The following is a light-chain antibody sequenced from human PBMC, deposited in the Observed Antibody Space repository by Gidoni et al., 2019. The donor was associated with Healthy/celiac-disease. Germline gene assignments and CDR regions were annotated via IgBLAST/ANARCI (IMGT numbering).Light chain of an antibody. CDR2: DAS. CDR3: QQRSNWPPRYT. CDR1: QSVSSY. J-gene: IGKJ2*01. Sequence: THPPATLSLSPGERATLSCRASQSVSSYLAWYQQKPGQAPRLLIYDASNRATGIPARFSGSGSGTDFTLTISSLEPEDFAVYYCQQRSNWPPRYTFGQGTKLEIK. V-gene: IGKV3-11*01.